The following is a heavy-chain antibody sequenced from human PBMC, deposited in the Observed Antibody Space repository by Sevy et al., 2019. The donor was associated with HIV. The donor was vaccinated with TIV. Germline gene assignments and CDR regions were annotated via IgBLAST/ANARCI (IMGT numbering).Heavy chain of an antibody. V-gene: IGHV3-23*01. Sequence: SLNISCAASGFTFSKYSMSWVRQPPGKGLDWVSTLSFGCGEINYADSVKGRFTISRDNSKSSVYLQMNNLRPEDTAVYYCAREGCTKPHDYWGQGTLVTVSS. D-gene: IGHD2-8*01. CDR3: AREGCTKPHDY. CDR2: LSFGCGEI. CDR1: GFTFSKYS. J-gene: IGHJ4*02.